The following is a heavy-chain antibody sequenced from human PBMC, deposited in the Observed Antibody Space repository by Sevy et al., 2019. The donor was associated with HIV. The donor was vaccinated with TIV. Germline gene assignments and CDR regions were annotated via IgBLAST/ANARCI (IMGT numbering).Heavy chain of an antibody. CDR3: ARDGDSSALGWFDP. Sequence: ASVKVSCKASGHTFTGYYMHWVRQAPGQGLEWMGRINRNSGGTNYAQKFQGRVNMTRDTSISTAYMELSRMRSDDTAVYYCARDGDSSALGWFDPWGQGTLVTVSS. J-gene: IGHJ5*02. CDR1: GHTFTGYY. CDR2: INRNSGGT. D-gene: IGHD3-22*01. V-gene: IGHV1-2*06.